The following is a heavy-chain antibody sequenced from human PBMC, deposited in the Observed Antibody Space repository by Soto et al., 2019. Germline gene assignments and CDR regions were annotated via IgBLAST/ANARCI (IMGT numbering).Heavy chain of an antibody. CDR1: GFTFSSYS. V-gene: IGHV3-48*02. CDR3: ARDKLTGDPLEAFDI. J-gene: IGHJ3*02. Sequence: QLVESGGGLIQPGGSLRLSCAASGFTFSSYSMSWVRQPPGKGLEWLSYIDTSGTAMYYADSVEGRFAISRDNAKSSLYLQVNSLRDEDTAVYYCARDKLTGDPLEAFDIWCQGTMVTVSP. CDR2: IDTSGTAM. D-gene: IGHD3-9*01.